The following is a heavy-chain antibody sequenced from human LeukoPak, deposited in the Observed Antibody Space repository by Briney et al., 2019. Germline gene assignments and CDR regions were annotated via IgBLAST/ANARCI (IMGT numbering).Heavy chain of an antibody. V-gene: IGHV3-53*01. D-gene: IGHD4-17*01. Sequence: GGSLRLSCAASGFTVSSNYMSWVRQAPGKGLEWVSVIYSSGSTYYADSVKGRFTISRDNSKNTLYLQMNSLRAEDTAVYYCARGATHDYGDASAYWYFDLWGRGTLVTVSS. CDR2: IYSSGST. CDR1: GFTVSSNY. CDR3: ARGATHDYGDASAYWYFDL. J-gene: IGHJ2*01.